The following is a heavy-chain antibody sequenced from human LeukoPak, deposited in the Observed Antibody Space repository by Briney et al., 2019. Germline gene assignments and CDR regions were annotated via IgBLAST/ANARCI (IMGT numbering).Heavy chain of an antibody. Sequence: PGGSLRLSCAASGFTLSKYGMTWVRQAPGKGLEWVPGISSGGGATYYADSEKRRFTISRDNSKNTVYLQMSSLRAEDTAIYFCAKSRIAATDNVFDMWGQGTMVT. V-gene: IGHV3-23*01. D-gene: IGHD6-13*01. CDR1: GFTLSKYG. CDR3: AKSRIAATDNVFDM. CDR2: ISSGGGAT. J-gene: IGHJ3*02.